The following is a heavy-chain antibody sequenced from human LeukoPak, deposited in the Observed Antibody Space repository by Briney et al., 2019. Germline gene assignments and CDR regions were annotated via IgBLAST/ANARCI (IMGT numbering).Heavy chain of an antibody. CDR3: AKGAASYYYDSSGYPI. Sequence: PGGSLRLSCAASGFTFSSYAMSWVRQAPGKGPEWASAISGSGGSTYYADSVKGRFTISRDNSKNTLYLQMNSLRAEDTAVYYCAKGAASYYYDSSGYPIWGQGTMVTVSS. V-gene: IGHV3-23*01. CDR1: GFTFSSYA. J-gene: IGHJ3*02. CDR2: ISGSGGST. D-gene: IGHD3-22*01.